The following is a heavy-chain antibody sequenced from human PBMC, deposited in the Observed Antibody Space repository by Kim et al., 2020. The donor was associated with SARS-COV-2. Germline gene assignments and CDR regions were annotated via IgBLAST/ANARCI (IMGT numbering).Heavy chain of an antibody. CDR3: SQGRRNWRKVDREFDH. J-gene: IGHJ4*02. CDR2: ISYDGSNR. Sequence: GGSLRLSCAASGFNFSNYGIHWVRQAPGKGLEWVAVISYDGSNRYYADSVKGRFTISRDNSKNTLYLQMNSLRAEDTAVYFCSQGRRNWRKVDREFDHWGQGTLVTVSS. D-gene: IGHD1-1*01. CDR1: GFNFSNYG. V-gene: IGHV3-30*18.